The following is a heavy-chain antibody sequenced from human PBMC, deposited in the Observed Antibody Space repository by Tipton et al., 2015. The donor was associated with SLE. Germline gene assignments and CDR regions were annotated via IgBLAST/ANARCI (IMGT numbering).Heavy chain of an antibody. CDR1: GGSINRSH. CDR3: ARFRDEYYYYAMDV. J-gene: IGHJ6*02. Sequence: TLSLTCTVSGGSINRSHWSWIRQPPGKGLEWIGYVYYSGSTNYNPSLKSRVTISMDPSKNQFSLKLNSVTAADTAVYYCARFRDEYYYYAMDVWGQGTTVTVSS. CDR2: VYYSGST. V-gene: IGHV4-59*08.